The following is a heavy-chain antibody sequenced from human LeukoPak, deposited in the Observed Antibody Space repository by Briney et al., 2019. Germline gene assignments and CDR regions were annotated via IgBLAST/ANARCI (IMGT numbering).Heavy chain of an antibody. J-gene: IGHJ3*02. CDR3: ARFVQFNGAFDI. V-gene: IGHV4-39*07. CDR2: IYHSGST. D-gene: IGHD2-8*01. CDR1: GGSISSSSYY. Sequence: SETLSLTCTVSGGSISSSSYYWGWIRQPPGKGLEWIGEIYHSGSTNYNPSLKSRVTISVDKSKNQFSLKLSSVTAADTAVYYCARFVQFNGAFDIWGQGTMVTVSS.